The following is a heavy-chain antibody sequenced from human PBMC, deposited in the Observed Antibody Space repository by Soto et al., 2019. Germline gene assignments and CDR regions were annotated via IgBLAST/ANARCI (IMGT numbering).Heavy chain of an antibody. CDR3: ARRARADYGDYQFPRFAY. Sequence: QVQRVQSGAEVKKPGSSVKVSCKASGGTFSSYAISWVRQAPGQGLEWMGGIIPIFGTANYAQKFQGRVTITADESTSTAYREMGSRRAEDPAVYYCARRARADYGDYQFPRFAYWGQGTMVTVSS. V-gene: IGHV1-69*12. CDR2: IIPIFGTA. CDR1: GGTFSSYA. D-gene: IGHD4-17*01. J-gene: IGHJ4*02.